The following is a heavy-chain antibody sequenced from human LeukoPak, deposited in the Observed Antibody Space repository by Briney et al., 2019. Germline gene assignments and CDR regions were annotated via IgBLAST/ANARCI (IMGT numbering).Heavy chain of an antibody. J-gene: IGHJ4*02. CDR1: GYRFSNYW. V-gene: IGHV5-51*01. Sequence: GESLKISCQGSGYRFSNYWIAWVRQVPGKGLEWMGVTGDSDTRYSPSFEGQVTMSVDKSINTAYLQWSSLKASDTAMYYCARHFGTGTPFDYWGQGTLVIVSS. CDR2: TGDSDT. CDR3: ARHFGTGTPFDY. D-gene: IGHD3/OR15-3a*01.